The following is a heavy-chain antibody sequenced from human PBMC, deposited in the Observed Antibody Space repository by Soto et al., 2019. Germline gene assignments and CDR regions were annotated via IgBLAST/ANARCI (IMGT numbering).Heavy chain of an antibody. J-gene: IGHJ4*03. Sequence: SETLSLTCTVSGGSISSSSSYWGWIRQPPGKGLEWIGSINYSGNTYYNPSLKSRVTISVDTSKNQFSLKLSSVTAADTAVYYCARLDTVTTVTFDYWGQGTTVTVSS. V-gene: IGHV4-39*01. CDR2: INYSGNT. D-gene: IGHD4-17*01. CDR3: ARLDTVTTVTFDY. CDR1: GGSISSSSSY.